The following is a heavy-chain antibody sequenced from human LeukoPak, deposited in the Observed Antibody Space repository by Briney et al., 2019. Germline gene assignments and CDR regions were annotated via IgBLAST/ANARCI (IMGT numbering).Heavy chain of an antibody. J-gene: IGHJ4*02. CDR3: ARGTSTTQWLFDY. CDR2: IYYSGST. CDR1: GGSISSYY. V-gene: IGHV4-59*01. D-gene: IGHD6-19*01. Sequence: SETLSLTCTVSGGSISSYYWTWIRQPPGKGLEWIGYIYYSGSTNHNPSLKSRVTISVDTSKNQFSLKLRSVTAADTAVYYCARGTSTTQWLFDYWGQGTLVTVSS.